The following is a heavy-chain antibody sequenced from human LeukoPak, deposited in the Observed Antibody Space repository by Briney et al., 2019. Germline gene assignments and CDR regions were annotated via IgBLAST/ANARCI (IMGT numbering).Heavy chain of an antibody. V-gene: IGHV3-74*01. D-gene: IGHD6-6*01. J-gene: IGHJ4*02. Sequence: PGGSLRLSCAASGFTSSSYWMHWVRQAPGKGLVWVSRINSDGSSTTYADSVKGRFTISRDNAKNTLYLQMNSLRAEDTAVYYCARLYSSSLGLDYWGQGILVTVSS. CDR2: INSDGSST. CDR1: GFTSSSYW. CDR3: ARLYSSSLGLDY.